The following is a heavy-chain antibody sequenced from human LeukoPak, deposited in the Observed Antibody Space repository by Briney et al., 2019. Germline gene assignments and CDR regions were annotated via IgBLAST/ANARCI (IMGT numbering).Heavy chain of an antibody. Sequence: GGSLRLSCAASGFTFSSYWMTWVRQSPGKGLEWVSAISGSGGSTYYADSVKGRFTISRDNSKNTLYLQMNSLRAEDTAVYYCAKDPYSTRAYNWFDPWGQGTLVTVSS. CDR1: GFTFSSYW. D-gene: IGHD2-21*01. CDR2: ISGSGGST. CDR3: AKDPYSTRAYNWFDP. J-gene: IGHJ5*02. V-gene: IGHV3-23*01.